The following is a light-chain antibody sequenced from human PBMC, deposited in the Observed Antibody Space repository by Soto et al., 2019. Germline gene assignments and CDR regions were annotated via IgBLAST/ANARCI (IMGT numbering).Light chain of an antibody. J-gene: IGKJ4*01. CDR1: QSVSNN. CDR2: GAS. V-gene: IGKV3-15*01. CDR3: QQYNTWSPLT. Sequence: EIVMTRSPATLSVSPGERATLSCRASQSVSNNLAWYQQKPGQAPRLLIYGASTRATGIPARFSGSGSGTEFTLTISSLQSEDFAVYYCQQYNTWSPLTFGGGTKVETK.